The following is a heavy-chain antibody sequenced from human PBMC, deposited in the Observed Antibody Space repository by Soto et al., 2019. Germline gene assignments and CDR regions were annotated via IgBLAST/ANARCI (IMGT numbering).Heavy chain of an antibody. CDR3: TRRAGSAYYYYYGMDV. CDR1: GFTFSGSA. V-gene: IGHV3-73*01. J-gene: IGHJ6*02. CDR2: IRSKANSYAT. Sequence: EVQLVESGGGLVQPGGSLKLSCAASGFTFSGSAMHWVRQASGKGLEWVGRIRSKANSYATAYAASVKGRFTISRDDSKNTAYLQMNSLKTEDTAVYYCTRRAGSAYYYYYGMDVWGQGTTVTVSS.